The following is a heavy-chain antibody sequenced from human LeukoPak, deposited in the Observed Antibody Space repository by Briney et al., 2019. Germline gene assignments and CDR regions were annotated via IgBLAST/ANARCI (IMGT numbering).Heavy chain of an antibody. CDR1: GFTFSTYG. J-gene: IGHJ4*02. Sequence: PGRSLRLSCAASGFTFSTYGIHWVRQAPGKGLEWVAVISYDGSNKYYADSVKGRFTISRDNSKNTLYLQMNSLRAEDTAVYYCAKNHQGAARPQGSIDYWGQGTLVTVSS. V-gene: IGHV3-30-3*02. D-gene: IGHD6-6*01. CDR3: AKNHQGAARPQGSIDY. CDR2: ISYDGSNK.